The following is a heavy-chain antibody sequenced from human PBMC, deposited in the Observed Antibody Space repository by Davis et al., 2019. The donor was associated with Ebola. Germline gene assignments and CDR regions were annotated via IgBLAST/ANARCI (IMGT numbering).Heavy chain of an antibody. CDR1: GFTVSSNY. D-gene: IGHD6-19*01. CDR2: IYSGGST. V-gene: IGHV3-53*01. CDR3: AKTASGYSSGFND. Sequence: PGGSLRLSCAASGFTVSSNYMSWVRQAPGKGLEWVSVIYSGGSTYYADSVKGRFTISRDNAKNSLYLQMNSLRAEDTAVYYCAKTASGYSSGFNDWGQGTLVTVSS. J-gene: IGHJ4*02.